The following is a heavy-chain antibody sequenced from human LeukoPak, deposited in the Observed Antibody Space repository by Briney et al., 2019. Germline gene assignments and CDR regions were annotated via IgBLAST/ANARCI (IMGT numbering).Heavy chain of an antibody. V-gene: IGHV4-39*01. J-gene: IGHJ3*02. CDR2: IYYSGST. D-gene: IGHD3-22*01. CDR3: ARLVTARQIVVVNDDAFDI. CDR1: GGSISSSSYY. Sequence: PSETLSLTCTVSGGSISSSSYYWGWIRQPPGKGLEWIGSIYYSGSTYYNPSLKSRVTISVDTSKNQFSLKLSSVTAADTAVYYCARLVTARQIVVVNDDAFDIWGQGTMVTVSS.